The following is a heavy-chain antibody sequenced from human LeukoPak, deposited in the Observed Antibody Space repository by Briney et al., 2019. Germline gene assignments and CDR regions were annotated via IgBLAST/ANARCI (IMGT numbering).Heavy chain of an antibody. CDR1: GFTFSSYG. V-gene: IGHV3-30*02. CDR3: AKDLGGGSWYDAFDI. J-gene: IGHJ3*02. D-gene: IGHD6-13*01. Sequence: GGSLRLSCAASGFTFSSYGMHWVRQAPGKGLEWVAFIRYDGSNKYYADSVKGRFTISRDNSKNTLYLQMNSLRAEDTAVYYCAKDLGGGSWYDAFDIWGQGTMVTVSS. CDR2: IRYDGSNK.